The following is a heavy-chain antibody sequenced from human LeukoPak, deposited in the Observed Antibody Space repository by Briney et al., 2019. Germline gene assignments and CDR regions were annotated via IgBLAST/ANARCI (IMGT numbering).Heavy chain of an antibody. CDR3: AGGRYSSSSGN. D-gene: IGHD6-13*01. J-gene: IGHJ4*02. V-gene: IGHV4-30-2*01. CDR2: IYHSGST. CDR1: GGSISSGGYY. Sequence: PSQTLSLTCTVSGGSISSGGYYWSWIRQPPGKGLEWIGYIYHSGSTYYNPSLKSRVTISVDRSKNQFSLKLSSVTAADTAVYYCAGGRYSSSSGNWGQGTLVTVSS.